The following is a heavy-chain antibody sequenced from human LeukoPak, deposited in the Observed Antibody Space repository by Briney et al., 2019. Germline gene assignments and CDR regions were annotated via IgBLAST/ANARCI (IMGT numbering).Heavy chain of an antibody. V-gene: IGHV3-7*03. J-gene: IGHJ4*02. D-gene: IGHD5-12*01. CDR1: RFTFSSYW. Sequence: GGSLRLSCAASRFTFSSYWMSWVRQAPGKGLEWVANIKQDGSEKYYVDSVKGRFTISRDNAKNSLYLQLNSLRAEDTAVYYCARARGGYDFDYWGQGTLVTVPS. CDR3: ARARGGYDFDY. CDR2: IKQDGSEK.